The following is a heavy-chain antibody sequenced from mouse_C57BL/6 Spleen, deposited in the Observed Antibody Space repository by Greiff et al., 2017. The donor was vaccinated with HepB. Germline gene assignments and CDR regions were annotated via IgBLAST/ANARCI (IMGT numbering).Heavy chain of an antibody. V-gene: IGHV7-1*01. Sequence: EVQGVESGGGLVQSGRSLRLSCATSGFTFSDFYMEWVRQAPGKGLEWIAASRNKANDYTTEYSASVKGRFIVSRDTSQSILYLQMNALRAEDTAIYYCARDGDYYGSYWYFDVWGTGTTVTVSS. J-gene: IGHJ1*03. D-gene: IGHD1-1*01. CDR1: GFTFSDFY. CDR3: ARDGDYYGSYWYFDV. CDR2: SRNKANDYTT.